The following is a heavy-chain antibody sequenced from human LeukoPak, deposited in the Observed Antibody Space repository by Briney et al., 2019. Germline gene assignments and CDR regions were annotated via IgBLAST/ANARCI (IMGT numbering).Heavy chain of an antibody. Sequence: GGSLRLSCAASGFTFSNYWMHWVRQVPGKGPVWVSRLNEDGSFTSYADSVKGRFTISRDNAKNTLYLQMNSLRAEDTAVFYCARAGHYYDSNGYPFSYYFDSWGQGTLVTVSS. CDR3: ARAGHYYDSNGYPFSYYFDS. J-gene: IGHJ4*02. CDR2: LNEDGSFT. D-gene: IGHD3-22*01. CDR1: GFTFSNYW. V-gene: IGHV3-74*01.